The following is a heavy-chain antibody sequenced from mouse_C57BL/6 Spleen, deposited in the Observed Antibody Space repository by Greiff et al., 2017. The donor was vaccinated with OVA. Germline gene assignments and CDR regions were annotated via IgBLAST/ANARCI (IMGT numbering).Heavy chain of an antibody. J-gene: IGHJ3*01. CDR2: ISSGGSYT. CDR3: ARLTGTSFAY. Sequence: EVNVVESGGDLVKPGGSLKLSCAASGFTFSSYGMSWVRQTPDKRLEWVATISSGGSYTYYPDSVKGRFTISRDNAKNTLYLQMSSLKAEDTAMYYCARLTGTSFAYWGQGTLVTVSA. CDR1: GFTFSSYG. D-gene: IGHD4-1*01. V-gene: IGHV5-6*01.